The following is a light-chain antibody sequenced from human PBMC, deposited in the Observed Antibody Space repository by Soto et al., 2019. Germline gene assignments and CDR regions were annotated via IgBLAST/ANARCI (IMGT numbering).Light chain of an antibody. J-gene: IGKJ5*01. CDR2: DAS. V-gene: IGKV1-33*01. CDR3: QQYENLPT. CDR1: QNINNY. Sequence: DIQMTQSPSSLSASVGDRVTITCQASQNINNYLNWYQQKPGRAPKLLIYDASNLEAGVPSRFRGSVSGTDFTFPISLLPPEDIATYYCQQYENLPTFGQGKRLEIK.